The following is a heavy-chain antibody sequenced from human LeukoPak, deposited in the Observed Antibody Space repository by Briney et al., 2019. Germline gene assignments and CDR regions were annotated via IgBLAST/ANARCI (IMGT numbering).Heavy chain of an antibody. D-gene: IGHD3-16*01. J-gene: IGHJ4*02. CDR1: GFAFRTYA. V-gene: IGHV3-23*01. CDR3: AKVPLLLFWGGGRVDY. CDR2: ISGSGGTT. Sequence: GGSLRLSCAASGFAFRTYAMNWVRQAPGKGLEWVSAISGSGGTTYYADSVKGRFTISRDNSKNMLYLQMNSLRAEDTAVYYCAKVPLLLFWGGGRVDYWGQGTLVTVSS.